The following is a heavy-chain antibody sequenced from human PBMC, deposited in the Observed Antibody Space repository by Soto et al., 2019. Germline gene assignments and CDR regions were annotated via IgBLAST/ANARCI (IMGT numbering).Heavy chain of an antibody. J-gene: IGHJ4*02. CDR3: ARAAPRFCSGGSCSSGRDS. Sequence: SETLSLTCAVYGGSFSGYYWSWIRQPPGKGLEWIGEINHSGSTNYNPSLKSRVTISVDTSKNQFSLKLSSVTAADTAVYYCARAAPRFCSGGSCSSGRDSWGQGTLLTVSS. D-gene: IGHD2-15*01. V-gene: IGHV4-34*01. CDR2: INHSGST. CDR1: GGSFSGYY.